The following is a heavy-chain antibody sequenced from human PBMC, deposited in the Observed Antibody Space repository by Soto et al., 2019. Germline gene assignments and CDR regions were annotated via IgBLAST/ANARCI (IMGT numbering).Heavy chain of an antibody. V-gene: IGHV3-23*01. CDR1: VFTFSRYA. CDR2: ISGSGGST. Sequence: PGWYLRLSCAASVFTFSRYALSWFRQAPGKVLEWVSAISGSGGSTYYADSVKGRFTISRDNSKNTLYLQMNSLRAEDTAVYYCLFHPQQQLVFDYWGQGTLVTVSS. J-gene: IGHJ4*02. D-gene: IGHD6-13*01. CDR3: LFHPQQQLVFDY.